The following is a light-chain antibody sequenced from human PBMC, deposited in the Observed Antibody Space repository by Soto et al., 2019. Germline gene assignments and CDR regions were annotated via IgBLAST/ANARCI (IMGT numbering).Light chain of an antibody. CDR3: QSFDNPLGARYV. J-gene: IGLJ1*01. Sequence: QSVLTQPPSVSGAPGQRVTISCTGSSSNIGAGYDVHWYQHRPGTAPKLLIFGNSNRPSGVPVPDRFSGSKSGTSASLAIPGPPAGDGGDYYRQSFDNPLGARYVFGTGTKVTGL. CDR1: SSNIGAGYD. V-gene: IGLV1-40*01. CDR2: GNS.